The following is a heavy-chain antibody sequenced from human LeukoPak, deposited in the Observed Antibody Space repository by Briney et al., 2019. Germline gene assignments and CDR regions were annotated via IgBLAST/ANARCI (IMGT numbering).Heavy chain of an antibody. Sequence: PSETLSLTCTVSGGSISSHYWSWIRQPPGKGLEWIGYIYYSGSTYYNPSLRSRVTISVDTSKNQFSLKLSSVTAADTAVYYCARSSEGRYYYDSSGFSYYYYYMDVWGKGTTVTISS. J-gene: IGHJ6*03. V-gene: IGHV4-59*11. CDR2: IYYSGST. CDR3: ARSSEGRYYYDSSGFSYYYYYMDV. CDR1: GGSISSHY. D-gene: IGHD3-22*01.